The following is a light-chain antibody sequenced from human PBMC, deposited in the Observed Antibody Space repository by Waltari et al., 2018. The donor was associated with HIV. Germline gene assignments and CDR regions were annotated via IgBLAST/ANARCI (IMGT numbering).Light chain of an antibody. J-gene: IGLJ2*01. Sequence: SDLTQPASVSGFLGQSITISCTGADSDFGFYNFISWYQQQPGKVPKLLLYEVDTRASGVHGRVSGSKSGNTASLAISGLQGEDEGLYHCASETADDTVLFGGGTTVTV. V-gene: IGLV2-14*01. CDR1: DSDFGFYNF. CDR2: EVD. CDR3: ASETADDTVL.